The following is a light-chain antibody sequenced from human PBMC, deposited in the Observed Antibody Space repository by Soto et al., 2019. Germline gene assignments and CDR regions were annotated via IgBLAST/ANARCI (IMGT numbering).Light chain of an antibody. Sequence: EIVLTQSPGTLSLSPGERATLSCRASRSFSSSYLGWYQQKPGQAPRLLIYGASSRATGIPYRFSGSGSGTDFTLTISRLEPEDFAVYYCQQYGTSPITFGQGTRLEIK. J-gene: IGKJ5*01. CDR1: RSFSSSY. V-gene: IGKV3-20*01. CDR3: QQYGTSPIT. CDR2: GAS.